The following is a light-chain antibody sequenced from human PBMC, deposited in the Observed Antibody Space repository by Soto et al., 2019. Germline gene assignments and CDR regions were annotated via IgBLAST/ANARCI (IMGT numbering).Light chain of an antibody. V-gene: IGKV3-15*01. CDR1: PSVSSN. Sequence: EIVMTQSPATLSVSPGERATISCRASPSVSSNLAWYQQKPGQAPRLLIYGASTMATGIPARFSGSGSGTEFTLTISSLQSEDFAVYYCQQYNNWPPITFGQGTRLEIK. J-gene: IGKJ5*01. CDR2: GAS. CDR3: QQYNNWPPIT.